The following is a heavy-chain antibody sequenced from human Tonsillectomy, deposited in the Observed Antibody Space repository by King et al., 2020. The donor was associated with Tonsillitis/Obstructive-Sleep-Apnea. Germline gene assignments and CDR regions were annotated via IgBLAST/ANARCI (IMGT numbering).Heavy chain of an antibody. V-gene: IGHV1-2*02. D-gene: IGHD2-2*01. Sequence: VQLVESGAEVKKPGASVKVSCKASGYTFTGYYMHWVRQAPRQGLEWMGGINPNSGGTKYAQKFQGRVTMTRDTSTSTPYMERSRLRSDRTAVYYCARDGGVYCSSTSCYSLNWFDPWGQGTLVTVSS. J-gene: IGHJ5*02. CDR2: INPNSGGT. CDR1: GYTFTGYY. CDR3: ARDGGVYCSSTSCYSLNWFDP.